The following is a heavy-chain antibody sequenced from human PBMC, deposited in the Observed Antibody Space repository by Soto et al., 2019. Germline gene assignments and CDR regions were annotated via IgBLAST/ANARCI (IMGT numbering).Heavy chain of an antibody. J-gene: IGHJ4*02. D-gene: IGHD1-26*01. CDR1: GDSMTKYY. Sequence: LETLSLTCNVSGDSMTKYYWSWIRQPAGKGLEWIGRIYTSGSTNYNPSLKSRVTMSIDTSNKHFSLNLKSVTAADTAVYYCARTVGAAYYFDFWGQGALVTVSS. CDR3: ARTVGAAYYFDF. V-gene: IGHV4-4*07. CDR2: IYTSGST.